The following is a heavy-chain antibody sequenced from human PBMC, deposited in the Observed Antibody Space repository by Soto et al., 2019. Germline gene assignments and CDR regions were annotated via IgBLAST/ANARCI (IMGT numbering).Heavy chain of an antibody. V-gene: IGHV3-23*01. Sequence: GGSLRLSCAASGFTFNSYAMTCVRRAPGTGLEWVSGISSSGGSTNYADSVKGRITISRDNSKNTLYLQMNSLRPEDTAVYYCAKDRSSSNWYYLDYWGQGTLVTVSS. D-gene: IGHD6-13*01. CDR1: GFTFNSYA. CDR2: ISSSGGST. J-gene: IGHJ4*02. CDR3: AKDRSSSNWYYLDY.